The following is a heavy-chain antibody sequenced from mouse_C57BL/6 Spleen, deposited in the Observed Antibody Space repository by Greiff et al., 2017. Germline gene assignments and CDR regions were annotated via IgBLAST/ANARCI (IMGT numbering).Heavy chain of an antibody. Sequence: VQLQQSGPELVKPGASVKISCKASGYAFSSSWMNWVKQRPGKGLEWIGRIYPGDGDTNYNGKFKGKATLTADKSSSTAYMQLSSLTSEDSAVYFCARDTTVVATGDAMDYWGQGTSVTVSS. CDR3: ARDTTVVATGDAMDY. D-gene: IGHD1-1*01. CDR1: GYAFSSSW. J-gene: IGHJ4*01. CDR2: IYPGDGDT. V-gene: IGHV1-82*01.